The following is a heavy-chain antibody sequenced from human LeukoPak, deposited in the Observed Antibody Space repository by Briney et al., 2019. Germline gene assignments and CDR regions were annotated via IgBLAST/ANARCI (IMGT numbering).Heavy chain of an antibody. J-gene: IGHJ4*02. D-gene: IGHD4-17*01. V-gene: IGHV4-38-2*02. CDR1: GYSISSGYY. Sequence: SETLSLTCTVSGYSISSGYYWGWIRQPPGKGLEWIGSFYDSGNTYYNPSLKSRVTISVDTSKNQFSLKVRSVTAADTAVYYCARYDYGDYFDYWGQGTLVTVSS. CDR3: ARYDYGDYFDY. CDR2: FYDSGNT.